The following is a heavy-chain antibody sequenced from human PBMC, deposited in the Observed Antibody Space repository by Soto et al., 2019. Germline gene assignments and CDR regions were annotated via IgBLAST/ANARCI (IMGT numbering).Heavy chain of an antibody. Sequence: GASVKVSCRASGYTFTSYGISWVRQAPGQGLEWMGWISAYNGNTNYAQKLQGRVTMTTDTSTSTAYMELRSLRSDDTAVYYCARVRDSSSPPHTYNWFDPWGQGTLVTVSS. CDR1: GYTFTSYG. V-gene: IGHV1-18*01. CDR2: ISAYNGNT. D-gene: IGHD6-6*01. CDR3: ARVRDSSSPPHTYNWFDP. J-gene: IGHJ5*02.